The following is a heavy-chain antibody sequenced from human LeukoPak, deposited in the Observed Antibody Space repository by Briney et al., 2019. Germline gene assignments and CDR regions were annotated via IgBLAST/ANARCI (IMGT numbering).Heavy chain of an antibody. V-gene: IGHV4-59*08. Sequence: PSETLSLTCSVSGGSISGYFWSWIRQPPGKGLEWIGYIYYSGTTNYNPSLRSRVTISVDTSKNQFSLKLSSVTAADTAVYYCARYYCSSISCSHLDYWGQGTLVTVSS. D-gene: IGHD2-2*01. CDR1: GGSISGYF. J-gene: IGHJ4*02. CDR3: ARYYCSSISCSHLDY. CDR2: IYYSGTT.